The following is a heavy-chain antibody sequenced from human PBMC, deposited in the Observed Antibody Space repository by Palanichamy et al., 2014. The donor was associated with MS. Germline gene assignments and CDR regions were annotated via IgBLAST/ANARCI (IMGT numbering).Heavy chain of an antibody. CDR2: IYYSGST. CDR1: GGSISSYY. Sequence: QVQLQESGPGLVKPSETLSLTCTVSGGSISSYYWSWIRQPPGKGLEWIGYIYYSGSTNYNPSLKSRVTISVDTSKNQFSLKLSSVTAADTAVYYCARESRTIFGVVSSWFDPWGQGTLVTVSS. D-gene: IGHD3-3*01. CDR3: ARESRTIFGVVSSWFDP. V-gene: IGHV4-59*01. J-gene: IGHJ5*02.